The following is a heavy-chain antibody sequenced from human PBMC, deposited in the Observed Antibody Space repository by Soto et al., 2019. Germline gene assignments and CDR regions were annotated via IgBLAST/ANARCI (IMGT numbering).Heavy chain of an antibody. V-gene: IGHV1-2*04. Sequence: ASVKVSCKASGYTFTGYYMHWVRQAPGQGLEWMGWINPNSGGTNYAQKFQGWVTMTRDTSISTAYMELSRLRSDDTAVYYCARDHGSGWYVFDYWGQGTLVTVSS. CDR1: GYTFTGYY. D-gene: IGHD6-19*01. CDR2: INPNSGGT. J-gene: IGHJ4*02. CDR3: ARDHGSGWYVFDY.